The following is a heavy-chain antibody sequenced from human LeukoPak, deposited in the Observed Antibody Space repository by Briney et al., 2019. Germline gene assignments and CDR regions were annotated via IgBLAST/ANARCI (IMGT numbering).Heavy chain of an antibody. CDR3: ARLPYYYGSGSHYHYGMDV. Sequence: SETLSLTCTVSGGSISSYYWSWIRQPPGKGLEWIGYISYSGSTNYNPSLKSRVTISVDTSKNQFSLKLSSVTAADTAVYYCARLPYYYGSGSHYHYGMDVWGQGTTVTVSS. CDR1: GGSISSYY. V-gene: IGHV4-59*08. CDR2: ISYSGST. J-gene: IGHJ6*02. D-gene: IGHD3-10*01.